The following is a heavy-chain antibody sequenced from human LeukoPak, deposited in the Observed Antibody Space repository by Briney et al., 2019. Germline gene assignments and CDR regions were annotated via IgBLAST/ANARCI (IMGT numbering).Heavy chain of an antibody. Sequence: GGSLRLSCAASGFTFSSYAMHWVRQAPGKGLEYVSAISSNGGSTYYANSVKGRFTISRDNSKNTLYLQMNSLRAEDTAVYYCAREIGSRFDPWGQGTLVTVSS. CDR1: GFTFSSYA. D-gene: IGHD3-16*01. CDR2: ISSNGGST. V-gene: IGHV3-64*01. CDR3: AREIGSRFDP. J-gene: IGHJ5*02.